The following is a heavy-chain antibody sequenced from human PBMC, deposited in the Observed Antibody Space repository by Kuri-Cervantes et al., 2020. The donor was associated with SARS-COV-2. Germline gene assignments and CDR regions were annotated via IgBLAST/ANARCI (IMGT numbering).Heavy chain of an antibody. D-gene: IGHD3-3*01. Sequence: SETLSLTCAVYGGSFSGYYWSWIRQPPGKGLEWVGEINHSGSTNYNPSLKSRVTISVDTSKNQFPLKLSSVTAADTAVYYCARVGHHFSTDFWSGYREASNWFDPWGQGTLVTVSS. CDR2: INHSGST. J-gene: IGHJ5*02. V-gene: IGHV4-34*01. CDR1: GGSFSGYY. CDR3: ARVGHHFSTDFWSGYREASNWFDP.